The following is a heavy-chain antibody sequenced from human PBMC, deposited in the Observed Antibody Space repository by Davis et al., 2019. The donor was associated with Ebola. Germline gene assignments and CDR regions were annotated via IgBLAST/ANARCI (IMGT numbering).Heavy chain of an antibody. CDR3: ARGPPGLGSNGYFDL. Sequence: PGGSLRLSCAASGFAINSYFMSWVRQAPGQGPEWVSLIFTAGSVAYPDSVRGRFTISRDLSTNTLLLQMDNLRPEDTALYYCARGPPGLGSNGYFDLWGRGILVTVSS. CDR1: GFAINSYF. J-gene: IGHJ2*01. D-gene: IGHD3/OR15-3a*01. V-gene: IGHV3-53*01. CDR2: IFTAGSV.